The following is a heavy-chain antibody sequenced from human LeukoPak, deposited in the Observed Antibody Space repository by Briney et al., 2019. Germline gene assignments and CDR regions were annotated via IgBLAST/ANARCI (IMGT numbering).Heavy chain of an antibody. J-gene: IGHJ6*03. CDR1: GGSISSYY. D-gene: IGHD3-10*01. CDR2: IYYSGST. Sequence: PSQTLSLTCTVSGGSISSYYWSWIRQPPGKGLEWIGYIYYSGSTNYNPSLKSRVTISVDTSKNQFSLKLSSVTAADTAVYYCARVYPLTMVRGVIITSYYMDVWGKGTTVTISS. V-gene: IGHV4-59*01. CDR3: ARVYPLTMVRGVIITSYYMDV.